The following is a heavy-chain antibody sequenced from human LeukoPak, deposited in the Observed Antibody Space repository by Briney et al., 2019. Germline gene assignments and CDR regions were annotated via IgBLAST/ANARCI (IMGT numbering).Heavy chain of an antibody. CDR3: AKERKGYCSGGSCYPTNGMDV. CDR2: ISGSGGSK. D-gene: IGHD2-15*01. J-gene: IGHJ6*02. Sequence: GGALRLSCAASGFTFRSYAMSWVRQAPGKGVEWGSAISGSGGSKYYADSVKGRFTISRDNSKNTLYLQMNSLRAEDTAVYYCAKERKGYCSGGSCYPTNGMDVWGQGTTVTVSS. CDR1: GFTFRSYA. V-gene: IGHV3-23*01.